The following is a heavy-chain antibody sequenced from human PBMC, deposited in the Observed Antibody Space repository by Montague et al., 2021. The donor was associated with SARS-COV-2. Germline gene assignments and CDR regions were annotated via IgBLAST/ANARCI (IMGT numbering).Heavy chain of an antibody. CDR3: TRDDFWSGYYIW. V-gene: IGHV3-49*04. Sequence: SLRLSCAASGFTFGDYSMSWVRQAPGKGLEWVGFIRLKAYGGTTEYASSVKGRFTISRDDFKSIAYLQMNSLKTEDTAVYYCTRDDFWSGYYIWWGQGTLVTVSS. J-gene: IGHJ4*02. D-gene: IGHD3-3*01. CDR2: IRLKAYGGTT. CDR1: GFTFGDYS.